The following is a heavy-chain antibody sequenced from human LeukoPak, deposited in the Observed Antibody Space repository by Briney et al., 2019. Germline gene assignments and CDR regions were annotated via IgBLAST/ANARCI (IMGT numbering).Heavy chain of an antibody. D-gene: IGHD3-22*01. Sequence: GGSLRLSCEASGFSFSSYAMNWVRQVPGKGLEWVSIISFDGRNKFYGDSVKGRFTVSRDNSKNTLYLQMNSLRAEDTGFYYCARDPTAQQYYDSSGVQLSRYFFDFWGQGALVTVSS. CDR1: GFSFSSYA. V-gene: IGHV3-30-3*01. CDR2: ISFDGRNK. CDR3: ARDPTAQQYYDSSGVQLSRYFFDF. J-gene: IGHJ4*02.